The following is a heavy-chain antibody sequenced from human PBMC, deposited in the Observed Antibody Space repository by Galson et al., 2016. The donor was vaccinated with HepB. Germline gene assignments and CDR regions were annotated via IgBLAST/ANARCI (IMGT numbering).Heavy chain of an antibody. V-gene: IGHV3-48*02. J-gene: IGHJ4*02. D-gene: IGHD6-13*01. CDR1: GFTFISYN. CDR3: ARAGSSWYFDY. Sequence: SLRLSCAASGFTFISYNMNWVRQAPGKGPEWVSSLSASGGATCYSDSVKGRFTISRDNAKNSLYLQMNSLRDEDTAVYYCARAGSSWYFDYWGQGTLVTVSS. CDR2: LSASGGAT.